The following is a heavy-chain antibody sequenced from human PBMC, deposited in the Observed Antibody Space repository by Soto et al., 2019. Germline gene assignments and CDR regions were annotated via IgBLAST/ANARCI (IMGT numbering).Heavy chain of an antibody. Sequence: QVQLQESGPGPMKPSGTLSLTCAVSGGSISTNWWSWVRQPPGKGLEWIGETYHSGSTNYNPSLKNRVTMSVDKSQNHLSLNLNSVTAADTAVYYCARHIAVSGTRGFDFWGQGTLVTVSS. CDR1: GGSISTNW. J-gene: IGHJ4*02. CDR2: TYHSGST. D-gene: IGHD6-19*01. V-gene: IGHV4-4*02. CDR3: ARHIAVSGTRGFDF.